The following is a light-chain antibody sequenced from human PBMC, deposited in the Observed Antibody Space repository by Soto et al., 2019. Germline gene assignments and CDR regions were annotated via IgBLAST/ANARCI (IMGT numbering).Light chain of an antibody. V-gene: IGKV1-39*01. Sequence: DLQMTQSPSSLSASVGDRVTITCRASQRISSYLNWYQQKPGKAPKLLIYAASSLQSGVPSKFSGGGSGTDFTLTISSLQPEDFATYYCQQSYSTLYTFGQGTKLEIK. CDR1: QRISSY. CDR2: AAS. CDR3: QQSYSTLYT. J-gene: IGKJ2*01.